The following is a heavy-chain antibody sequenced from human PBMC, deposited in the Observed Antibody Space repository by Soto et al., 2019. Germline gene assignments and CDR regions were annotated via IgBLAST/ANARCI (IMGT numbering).Heavy chain of an antibody. CDR1: GFTISDHY. V-gene: IGHV3-23*01. D-gene: IGHD5-18*01. Sequence: GGSLRLSCAVSGFTISDHYMDWVRQAPGKGLEWVSAISPSASDTLYADSVKGRFTISRDNSQNTLFLQMTSLRADDTAVYYCAKGGYTFAYEWGQGALVTVSS. CDR2: ISPSASDT. CDR3: AKGGYTFAYE. J-gene: IGHJ4*02.